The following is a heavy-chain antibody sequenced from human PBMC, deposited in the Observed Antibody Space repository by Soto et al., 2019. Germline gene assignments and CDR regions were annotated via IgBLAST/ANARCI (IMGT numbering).Heavy chain of an antibody. Sequence: SETLSLTCAVSGGSISSSNWWSWVRQPPGKGLEWIGEIYHSGSTNYNPSLKSRVTISVDKSKNQFSLKLSSVTAADTAVYYCARAHYGDYGYGMDVWGQGTTVTVSS. CDR2: IYHSGST. J-gene: IGHJ6*02. CDR1: GGSISSSNW. V-gene: IGHV4-4*02. D-gene: IGHD4-17*01. CDR3: ARAHYGDYGYGMDV.